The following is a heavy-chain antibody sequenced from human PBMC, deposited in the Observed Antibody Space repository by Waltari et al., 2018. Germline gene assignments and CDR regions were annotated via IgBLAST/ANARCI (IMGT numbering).Heavy chain of an antibody. CDR1: GYTFTGYY. Sequence: QVQLVQSGAEVKKPGASVTVSCKASGYTFTGYYMHWVRQAPGQGLEWMGRINPNSGGTNYAQKFQGRVTRTRDTSISTAYMELSRLRSDDTAVYYCAREGVAVAGDAFDIWGQGTMVTVSS. V-gene: IGHV1-2*06. CDR2: INPNSGGT. J-gene: IGHJ3*02. CDR3: AREGVAVAGDAFDI. D-gene: IGHD6-19*01.